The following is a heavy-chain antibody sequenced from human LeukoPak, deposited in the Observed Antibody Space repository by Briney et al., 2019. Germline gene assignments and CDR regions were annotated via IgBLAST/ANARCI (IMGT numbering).Heavy chain of an antibody. CDR2: IHPNNGAT. CDR3: ARDGPAQMVDFDY. J-gene: IGHJ4*02. Sequence: GASVTVSCKASGYTCTGSGWYLYWLRQAPGQGLECVGWIHPNNGATLYAQKFQGRVAMTTDTSISTAYMELSRLRPDDTAMYYCARDGPAQMVDFDYWGQGTLVTVSS. V-gene: IGHV1-2*02. D-gene: IGHD3-10*01. CDR1: GYTCTGSGWY.